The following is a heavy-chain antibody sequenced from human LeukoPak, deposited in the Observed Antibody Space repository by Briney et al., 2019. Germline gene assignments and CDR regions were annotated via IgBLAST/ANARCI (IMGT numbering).Heavy chain of an antibody. CDR3: ARCRVPAALAFDSGYDLGYYYYYMDV. Sequence: GGSLRLSCAASGFTFSSYGMHWVRQAPGKGLEWVAFIRYDGSNKYYADSVKGRFTISRDNSKNTLYLQMNSLRAEDTAVYYCARCRVPAALAFDSGYDLGYYYYYMDVWGKGTTVTISS. CDR2: IRYDGSNK. J-gene: IGHJ6*03. D-gene: IGHD5-12*01. V-gene: IGHV3-30*02. CDR1: GFTFSSYG.